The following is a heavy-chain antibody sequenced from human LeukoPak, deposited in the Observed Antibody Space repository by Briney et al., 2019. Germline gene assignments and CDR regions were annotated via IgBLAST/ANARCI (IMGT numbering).Heavy chain of an antibody. CDR2: INGGSGTT. CDR3: AREDWRWYLDL. Sequence: ASVKVSCKASGFTFSSYAFHWVRQAPGQGLEWLGSINGGSGTTRLSDRFQGRVSITRDTSATTAYVDLSRLASDDTAVYFCAREDWRWYLDLWGRGTLVTVSS. CDR1: GFTFSSYA. V-gene: IGHV1-3*01. D-gene: IGHD2-21*01. J-gene: IGHJ2*01.